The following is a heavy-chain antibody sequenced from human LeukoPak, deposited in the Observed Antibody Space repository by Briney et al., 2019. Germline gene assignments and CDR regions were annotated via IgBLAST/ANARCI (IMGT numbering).Heavy chain of an antibody. CDR1: GGSISSYY. CDR3: ARDHTVTTGFVNYYYYYMDA. V-gene: IGHV4-4*07. D-gene: IGHD4-17*01. J-gene: IGHJ6*03. Sequence: PSETLSLTCTVSGGSISSYYWSWIRQPAGKGLEWIGRVYSSGSTNYNPSLKSRVTMSVDTSKNQFSLKLSSVTAADTAVYYCARDHTVTTGFVNYYYYYMDAWGKGTTVTVSS. CDR2: VYSSGST.